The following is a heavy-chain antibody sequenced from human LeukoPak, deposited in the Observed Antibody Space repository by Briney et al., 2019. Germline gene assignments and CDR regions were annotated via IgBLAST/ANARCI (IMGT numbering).Heavy chain of an antibody. CDR1: GYTFTSYD. J-gene: IGHJ4*02. CDR2: MNPTSGHT. D-gene: IGHD3-10*01. V-gene: IGHV1-8*01. CDR3: ARSPVGVRKKHDF. Sequence: ASVKVSCKASGYTFTSYDINWVRQATGQGLEWMGWMNPTSGHTGYAQKFQGRVTMTRDTSISTAHMELNSLTSEDTAVYYCARSPVGVRKKHDFWGQGTLVIVSS.